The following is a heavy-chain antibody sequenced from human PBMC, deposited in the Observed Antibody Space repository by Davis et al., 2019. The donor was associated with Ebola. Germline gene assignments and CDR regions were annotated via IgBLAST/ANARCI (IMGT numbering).Heavy chain of an antibody. D-gene: IGHD3-3*01. J-gene: IGHJ4*02. Sequence: SETLSLTCAVYGGSLRGYYWGWIRQPPGKGLEWIGEINHSGSINYNPSLKSRVTISVDTSKNQFSLKLNSVTAADTAMYYCASSVFGVVINPYYFDYWGQGTPVTVSP. CDR1: GGSLRGYY. CDR3: ASSVFGVVINPYYFDY. V-gene: IGHV4-34*01. CDR2: INHSGSI.